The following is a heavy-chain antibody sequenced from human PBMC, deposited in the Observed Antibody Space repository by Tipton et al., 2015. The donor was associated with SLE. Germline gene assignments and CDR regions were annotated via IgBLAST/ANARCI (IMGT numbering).Heavy chain of an antibody. J-gene: IGHJ3*02. CDR1: GFTVSSNY. CDR3: ARGMIEGGDAFDI. V-gene: IGHV3-53*05. D-gene: IGHD3-22*01. CDR2: IYSGGST. Sequence: GSLRLSCAASGFTVSSNYMSWVRQAPGKGLEWVSVIYSGGSTYYADSVKGRFTISRDNSKNTLYLQMNSLRAEDTVVYYCARGMIEGGDAFDIWDQGTMVTVSS.